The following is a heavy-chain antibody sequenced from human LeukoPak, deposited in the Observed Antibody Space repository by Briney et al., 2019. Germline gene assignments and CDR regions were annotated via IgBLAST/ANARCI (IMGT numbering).Heavy chain of an antibody. D-gene: IGHD3-22*01. CDR1: GFTFSNYA. CDR2: IIGSGDTT. V-gene: IGHV3-23*01. CDR3: AKDLLYYYDSSGPIDY. Sequence: GGSLRLSCAVSGFTFSNYAMSWVRQAPGKGLEWVSAIIGSGDTTYYADSVKGRFTISRDNSKNTLYLQMNSLRAEDTAVYYCAKDLLYYYDSSGPIDYWGQGTLVTVSS. J-gene: IGHJ4*02.